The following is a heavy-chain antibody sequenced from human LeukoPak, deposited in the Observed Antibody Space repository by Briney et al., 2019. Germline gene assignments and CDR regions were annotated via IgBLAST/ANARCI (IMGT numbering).Heavy chain of an antibody. D-gene: IGHD2-2*01. CDR2: ISSSSSYI. CDR1: GFTFSSYS. CDR3: ARDPRGYCSSTSCYPYFDY. J-gene: IGHJ4*02. Sequence: PGGSLRLSCAASGFTFSSYSMNWVRQAPGKGLEWVSSISSSSSYIYYADSVKGRFTISRDNAKNSLYLQMNSLRAEDTAVYYCARDPRGYCSSTSCYPYFDYWGQGTLVTASS. V-gene: IGHV3-21*01.